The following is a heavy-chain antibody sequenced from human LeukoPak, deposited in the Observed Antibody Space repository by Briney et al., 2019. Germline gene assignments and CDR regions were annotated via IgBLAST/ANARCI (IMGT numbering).Heavy chain of an antibody. J-gene: IGHJ6*02. D-gene: IGHD2-2*01. V-gene: IGHV4-59*01. CDR1: GGSISSYY. Sequence: PSETLSLTCTVSGGSISSYYWSWIRQPPGKGLEWIGYIYYSGNTNYNPSLKSRVTISVDTSKNQFSLKVSSVSDADTAVYYCARVGDCSSTSCYFGYYGMDVWGQGTTVTVSS. CDR3: ARVGDCSSTSCYFGYYGMDV. CDR2: IYYSGNT.